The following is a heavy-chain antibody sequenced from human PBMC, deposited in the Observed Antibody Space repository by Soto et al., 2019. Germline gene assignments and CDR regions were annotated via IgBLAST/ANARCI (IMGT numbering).Heavy chain of an antibody. J-gene: IGHJ4*02. Sequence: WLSLRLSWVAFGFTVSNNYMTWVRQAPGKGLEWVSVMYSGGTATSYADSVQGRFTVCRDNSKNTVSPQLDSLKADDTAVYYCARGVEGAGIGRFYVGSWGQRTLVTV. CDR2: MYSGGTAT. D-gene: IGHD3-16*02. V-gene: IGHV3-53*01. CDR1: GFTVSNNY. CDR3: ARGVEGAGIGRFYVGS.